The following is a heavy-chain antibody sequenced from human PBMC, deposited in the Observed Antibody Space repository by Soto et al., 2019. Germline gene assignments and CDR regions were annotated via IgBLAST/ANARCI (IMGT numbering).Heavy chain of an antibody. D-gene: IGHD6-13*01. CDR3: ARDNSSRGWFDP. CDR1: GGSISSGGYS. J-gene: IGHJ5*02. V-gene: IGHV4-30-2*01. Sequence: PSETLSLTCAVSGGSISSGGYSWSWIRQPPGKGLEWIGYIYHSGSTYYNPSPKSRVTISVDRSKNQFSLKLSSVTAADTAVYYCARDNSSRGWFDPWGQGTLVTV. CDR2: IYHSGST.